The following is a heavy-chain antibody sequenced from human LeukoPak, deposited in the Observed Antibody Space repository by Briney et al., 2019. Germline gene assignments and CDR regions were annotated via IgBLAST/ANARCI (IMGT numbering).Heavy chain of an antibody. D-gene: IGHD4-11*01. J-gene: IGHJ4*02. V-gene: IGHV1-69*06. Sequence: SVKVSCKASGGTFSSYAISWVRQAPGQGLEWMGGIIPIFGTANYAQKFQGRVTITADKSTSTAYMELSSLRSEDTAVYYCARVADSNYGMVFDYWGQGTLVTVSS. CDR2: IIPIFGTA. CDR3: ARVADSNYGMVFDY. CDR1: GGTFSSYA.